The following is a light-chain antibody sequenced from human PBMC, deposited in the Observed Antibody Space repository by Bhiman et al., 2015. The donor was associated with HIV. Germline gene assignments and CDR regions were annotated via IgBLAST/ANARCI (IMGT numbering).Light chain of an antibody. CDR2: YDD. CDR3: SSYAGSNNFYV. Sequence: QSVLTQPPSVSEVPRQRVTISCSGSSSNIGKNPVNWFQQVPGKAPKLLIYYDDLLSSGVSDRFSASKAGTSASLAITGLQHEDEADYYCSSYAGSNNFYVFGTGTKVTVL. J-gene: IGLJ1*01. CDR1: SSNIGKNP. V-gene: IGLV1-36*01.